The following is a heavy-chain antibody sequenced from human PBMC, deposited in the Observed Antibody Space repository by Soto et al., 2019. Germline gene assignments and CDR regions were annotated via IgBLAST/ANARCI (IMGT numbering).Heavy chain of an antibody. J-gene: IGHJ4*02. CDR2: IGGSGDST. CDR1: GFTFSSYA. V-gene: IGHV3-23*01. Sequence: EVQLLESGGGLVQPGGSLRLSCAASGFTFSSYAMSCVRQAPGKGLEWVSAIGGSGDSTYYADSVKGRFTISRDNSKNTLYLQVNSLRAEDTAVYYCAKVLDASMVVNGYLYWGQGTLVTVSS. D-gene: IGHD5-18*01. CDR3: AKVLDASMVVNGYLY.